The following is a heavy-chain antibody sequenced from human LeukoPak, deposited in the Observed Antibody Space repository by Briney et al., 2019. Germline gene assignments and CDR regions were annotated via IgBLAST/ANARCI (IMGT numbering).Heavy chain of an antibody. CDR3: AKDITQEMGELSFQTSGDY. V-gene: IGHV3-43*02. CDR2: ISGDGGST. D-gene: IGHD3-16*02. Sequence: GGSLRLSCAASGFTSDDYAMHWVRHAPGKGLEWVSLISGDGGSTYYADSVKGRFTISRDNSKNSLYLQMNSLRTEDTALYYCAKDITQEMGELSFQTSGDYWGQGTLVTVSS. CDR1: GFTSDDYA. J-gene: IGHJ4*02.